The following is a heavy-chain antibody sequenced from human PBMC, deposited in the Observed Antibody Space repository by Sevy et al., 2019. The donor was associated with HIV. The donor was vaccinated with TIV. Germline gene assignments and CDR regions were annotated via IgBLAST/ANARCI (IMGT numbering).Heavy chain of an antibody. CDR3: ARGENNDEFFQY. Sequence: WGSLRLSCAVSGIIFTTSGMHWVRQAPGKGLEWVAVTSYDGSHKYYADSVKGRFTVSRDNSRNILSLEMNSLRRDDTAVYYCARGENNDEFFQYWGQGTLVTVSS. V-gene: IGHV3-30*03. D-gene: IGHD1-26*01. CDR1: GIIFTTSG. CDR2: TSYDGSHK. J-gene: IGHJ1*01.